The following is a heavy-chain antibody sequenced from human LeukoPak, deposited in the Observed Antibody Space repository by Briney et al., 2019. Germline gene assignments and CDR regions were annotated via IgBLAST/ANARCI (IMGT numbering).Heavy chain of an antibody. CDR1: GGSLSGHY. V-gene: IGHV4-34*01. CDR2: INHSGST. J-gene: IGHJ6*04. CDR3: ARPVPAATYRRAVLDV. D-gene: IGHD2-2*01. Sequence: PSETLSLTCGVYGGSLSGHYWTWIRQPPGKALEWIGEINHSGSTNYNPSLGSRVTISIDRSKNQFSLNLTSVTAADTAVYYCARPVPAATYRRAVLDVWGKGTTVTVSS.